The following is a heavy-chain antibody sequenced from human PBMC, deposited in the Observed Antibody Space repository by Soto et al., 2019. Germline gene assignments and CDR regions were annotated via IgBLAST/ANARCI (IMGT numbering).Heavy chain of an antibody. Sequence: PGESLKISCKGSGYSFTTYWIGWVRQLPGQGLEWMGVMFPGDSDTRYSPSFQGQVTMSADPSTNTAYLEWSSLKAADSAMYYCARVPASSLGTMDVWGQGTTVTVSS. CDR3: ARVPASSLGTMDV. J-gene: IGHJ6*02. V-gene: IGHV5-51*01. D-gene: IGHD6-19*01. CDR1: GYSFTTYW. CDR2: MFPGDSDT.